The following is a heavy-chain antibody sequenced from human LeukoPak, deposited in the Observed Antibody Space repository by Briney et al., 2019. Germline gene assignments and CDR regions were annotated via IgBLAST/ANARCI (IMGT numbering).Heavy chain of an antibody. CDR1: GGSISSYY. CDR2: IYTSGST. Sequence: SETLSLTCTVSGGSISSYYWSWIRQPPGKGLEWIGYIYTSGSTNCNPSLKSRVTISVDTSKNQFSLKLSSVTAADTAVYYCARHGSFPAATYNWFDPWGQGTLVTVSS. D-gene: IGHD2-2*01. J-gene: IGHJ5*02. CDR3: ARHGSFPAATYNWFDP. V-gene: IGHV4-4*09.